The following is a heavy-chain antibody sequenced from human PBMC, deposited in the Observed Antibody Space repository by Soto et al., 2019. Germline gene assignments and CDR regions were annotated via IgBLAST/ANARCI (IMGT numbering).Heavy chain of an antibody. Sequence: QVQLVQSGAEVKKPGSSVKVSCKASGGTFSSYTISWVRQAPGQGPEWMGRIIPILGIANYAQKFQGRVTITADKSTSTVYMELSSPRSEDTAVYSCARALDDSSGPDYWGQGTLVTVSS. D-gene: IGHD3-22*01. CDR2: IIPILGIA. CDR1: GGTFSSYT. V-gene: IGHV1-69*02. J-gene: IGHJ4*02. CDR3: ARALDDSSGPDY.